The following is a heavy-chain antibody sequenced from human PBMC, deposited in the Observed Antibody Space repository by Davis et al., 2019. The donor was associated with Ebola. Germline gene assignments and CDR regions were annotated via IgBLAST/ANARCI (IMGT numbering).Heavy chain of an antibody. Sequence: GESLKISCAASGFTFNSYAMSWVRQAPAKGLEWVSSISASGTITYYADSVKGRFTISRDSSKNTLDLQMNSLRVDDTAVYFCARDGPNYDVDYWGQGTLVTVSA. CDR2: ISASGTIT. V-gene: IGHV3-23*01. CDR3: ARDGPNYDVDY. CDR1: GFTFNSYA. D-gene: IGHD3-22*01. J-gene: IGHJ4*02.